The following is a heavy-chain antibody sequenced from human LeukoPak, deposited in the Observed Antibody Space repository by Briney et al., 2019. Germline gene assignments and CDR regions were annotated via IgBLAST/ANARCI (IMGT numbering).Heavy chain of an antibody. CDR2: ISGSGGST. D-gene: IGHD5-18*01. J-gene: IGHJ4*02. Sequence: GGSLRLSCAASGFTFSSYAMSWVRQAPGNGLEWVSAISGSGGSTYYADPVKGRFTISRDNSKNTLYLQMNSLRAEDTALYYCANSVTAMFYFDYWGQGTLVTVSS. CDR3: ANSVTAMFYFDY. CDR1: GFTFSSYA. V-gene: IGHV3-23*01.